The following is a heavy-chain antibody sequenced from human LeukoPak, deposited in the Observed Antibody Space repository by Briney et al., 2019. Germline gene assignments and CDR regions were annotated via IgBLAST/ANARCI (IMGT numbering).Heavy chain of an antibody. Sequence: SETLSLTCAVYGGSFGGYYWSWIRQPPGKGLEWIGSIYYSGSTYYNPSLKSRVTISVATSKNQFSLNLNSVTAADTAVYYCARLSSSWILDYWGQGTLVTVSS. CDR3: ARLSSSWILDY. V-gene: IGHV4-34*01. CDR2: IYYSGST. J-gene: IGHJ4*02. D-gene: IGHD6-13*01. CDR1: GGSFGGYY.